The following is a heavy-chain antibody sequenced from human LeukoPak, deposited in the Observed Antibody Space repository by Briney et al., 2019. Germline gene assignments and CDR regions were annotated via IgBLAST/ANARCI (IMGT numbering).Heavy chain of an antibody. D-gene: IGHD3-10*01. Sequence: PGGSLRLSCAASGFTFSSYAMSWIRQAPGKGLEWVSYISTSDNTIYYADSVKGRFTISRDNAKSTLSLQMNSLRAEDTAVYYCARIRYYHSGPYLDYWGQGTLVTVSS. CDR3: ARIRYYHSGPYLDY. J-gene: IGHJ4*02. V-gene: IGHV3-11*01. CDR1: GFTFSSYA. CDR2: ISTSDNTI.